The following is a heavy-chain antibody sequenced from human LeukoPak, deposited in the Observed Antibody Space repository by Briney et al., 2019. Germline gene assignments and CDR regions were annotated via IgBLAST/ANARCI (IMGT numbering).Heavy chain of an antibody. CDR2: ISSSGSST. V-gene: IGHV3-48*03. Sequence: GGSLRLSCAASGFTFSRYEMNWVRQAPGKGLEWVSYISSSGSSTYYADSVKGGFTIFRDNAKKSLYLQMKSLRAEDTAVYYCARDVDMVATIPSFFGYWGQGNLVTVSS. CDR3: ARDVDMVATIPSFFGY. D-gene: IGHD5-12*01. CDR1: GFTFSRYE. J-gene: IGHJ4*02.